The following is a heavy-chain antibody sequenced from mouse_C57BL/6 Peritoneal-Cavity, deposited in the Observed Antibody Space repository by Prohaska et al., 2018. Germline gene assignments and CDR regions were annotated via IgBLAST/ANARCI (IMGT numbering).Heavy chain of an antibody. CDR1: GYTFTYYY. D-gene: IGHD2-1*01. CDR2: INPNNGGT. V-gene: IGHV1-26*01. Sequence: PGASVNISCKASGYTFTYYYMYWVNQSHGKSLEWIGDINPNNGGTSYNQKFKGKATLTVDKSSSTAYMELRSLTSEDSAGYYCARDGNLDDYAMDYWGQGTSVTVSS. CDR3: ARDGNLDDYAMDY. J-gene: IGHJ4*01.